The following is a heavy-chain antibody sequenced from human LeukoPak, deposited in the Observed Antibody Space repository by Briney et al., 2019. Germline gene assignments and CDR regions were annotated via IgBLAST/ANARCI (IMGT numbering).Heavy chain of an antibody. J-gene: IGHJ5*02. V-gene: IGHV3-74*01. CDR2: INSDGSST. D-gene: IGHD3-9*01. CDR1: GFTFSSYW. CDR3: ARDSPLRYFDWALYNWFDP. Sequence: GSLRLSCAASGFTFSSYWMHWVRQAPGKGLVWVSRINSDGSSTSYADSVKGRFTISRDNAKNTLYLQMNSLRAEDTAVYYCARDSPLRYFDWALYNWFDPWGQGTLVTVSS.